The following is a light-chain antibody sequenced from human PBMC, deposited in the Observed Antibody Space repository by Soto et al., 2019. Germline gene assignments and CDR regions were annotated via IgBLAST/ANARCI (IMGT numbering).Light chain of an antibody. J-gene: IGLJ2*01. CDR1: SSNIGTNT. CDR3: ATWDDSLSGVI. CDR2: SNN. V-gene: IGLV1-44*01. Sequence: QSVLTQPPSASGTPGQRITLSCSGSSSNIGTNTVNWYQQLPGTAPELLIESNNQRPSGVPDRFSASKSDTSASLAISGLQSEDEADYYCATWDDSLSGVIFGGGTKLTVL.